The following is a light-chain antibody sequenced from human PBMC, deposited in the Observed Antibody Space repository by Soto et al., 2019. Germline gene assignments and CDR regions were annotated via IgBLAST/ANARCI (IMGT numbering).Light chain of an antibody. V-gene: IGLV1-40*01. J-gene: IGLJ1*01. Sequence: QSVLTQPPSVSGAPGQRVTISCTGSSSNIGAGYDVHWYQQLPGTAPKLLIYGNSNRPSGVPDRFSGSKSGTSASLAITGRQADDEADYYCQSYDSSLSGSRVFGTGTKLTVL. CDR3: QSYDSSLSGSRV. CDR1: SSNIGAGYD. CDR2: GNS.